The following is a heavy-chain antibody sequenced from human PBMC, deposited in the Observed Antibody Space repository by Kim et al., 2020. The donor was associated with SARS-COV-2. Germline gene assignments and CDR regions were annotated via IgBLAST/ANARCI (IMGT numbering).Heavy chain of an antibody. Sequence: SETLSLTCAVYGGSFSGYYWSWIRQPPGKGLEWIGEINHSGSTNYNPSLKSRVTISVDTSKNQFSLKLSSVTAADTAVYYCARWDTYSSSWYDYWGQGTL. V-gene: IGHV4-34*01. CDR1: GGSFSGYY. CDR2: INHSGST. J-gene: IGHJ4*02. CDR3: ARWDTYSSSWYDY. D-gene: IGHD6-13*01.